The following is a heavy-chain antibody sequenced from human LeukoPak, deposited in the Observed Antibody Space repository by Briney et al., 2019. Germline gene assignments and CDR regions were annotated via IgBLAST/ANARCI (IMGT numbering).Heavy chain of an antibody. CDR2: IYSGGST. J-gene: IGHJ4*02. D-gene: IGHD3-10*01. CDR3: ARSGYYYGSGSHFDY. V-gene: IGHV3-53*01. CDR1: GFTVSSNY. Sequence: GGSLRLSCAASGFTVSSNYMSWVRQAPGKGQEWVSVIYSGGSTYYADSVKGRFTISRDNSKNTLYLQMNSLRAEDTAVYYCARSGYYYGSGSHFDYWGQGTLVTVSS.